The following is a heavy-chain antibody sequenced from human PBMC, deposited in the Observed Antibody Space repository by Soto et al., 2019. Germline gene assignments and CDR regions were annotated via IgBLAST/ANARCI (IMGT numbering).Heavy chain of an antibody. V-gene: IGHV4-30-4*01. CDR1: GGSISSGDYY. CDR2: IYYSGST. D-gene: IGHD3-22*01. Sequence: SETLSLTCTVSGGSISSGDYYWSWIGQPPGKGLEWIGYIYYSGSTYYNPSLKSRVTISVDTSKNQFSLKLSPVTAADTAVYYCARGLSGYYYVHQAYNWFDPWGQGTLVTVSS. CDR3: ARGLSGYYYVHQAYNWFDP. J-gene: IGHJ5*02.